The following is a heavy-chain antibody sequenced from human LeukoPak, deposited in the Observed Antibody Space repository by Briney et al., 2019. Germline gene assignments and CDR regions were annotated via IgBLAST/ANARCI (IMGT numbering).Heavy chain of an antibody. V-gene: IGHV4-59*01. CDR1: GDSISSFY. D-gene: IGHD3-3*01. CDR3: VRDAFFGERGPRWFDP. J-gene: IGHJ5*02. Sequence: PSETLSLTCTVSGDSISSFYWTWIRQSPGKGLEWLGYIYYGGTTNYNPSLNSRITISLDTSKKHFSLTLRSVTAADTAVYYCVRDAFFGERGPRWFDPWGQGILVTVSS. CDR2: IYYGGTT.